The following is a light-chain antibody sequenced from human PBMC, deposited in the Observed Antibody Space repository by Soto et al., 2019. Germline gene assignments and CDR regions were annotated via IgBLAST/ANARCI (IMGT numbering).Light chain of an antibody. CDR1: QSVSNN. V-gene: IGKV3-15*01. CDR3: QQYNEWPLT. CDR2: HAA. Sequence: EIVMTQSPATLSVSPGERATLSCRASQSVSNNVACYQQKPGQAPRLLIYHAATRATGIPARFSGSGSGTEVTLTISSLQSEDFAVYYCQQYNEWPLTFGGGTKVEIK. J-gene: IGKJ4*01.